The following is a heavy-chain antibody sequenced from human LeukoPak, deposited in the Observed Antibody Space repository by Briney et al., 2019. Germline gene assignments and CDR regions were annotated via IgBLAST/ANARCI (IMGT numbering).Heavy chain of an antibody. D-gene: IGHD3-3*01. Sequence: PSETLSLTCAVSGYSISSGYYWGWIRQPPGKGLEWIGSIYHSGSTYYNPSLKSRVTISVDTSKNQFSLKLSSVTAADTALYYCASSAWSGYYLQFDYWGQGTLVTVSS. CDR1: GYSISSGYY. V-gene: IGHV4-38-2*01. CDR2: IYHSGST. J-gene: IGHJ4*02. CDR3: ASSAWSGYYLQFDY.